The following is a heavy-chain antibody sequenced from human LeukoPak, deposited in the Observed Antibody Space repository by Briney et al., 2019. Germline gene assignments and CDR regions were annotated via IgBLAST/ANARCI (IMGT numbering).Heavy chain of an antibody. CDR1: GGSISSYY. CDR3: ARHRRHRLYYDSSGYYHDAFDF. CDR2: IYTSGST. V-gene: IGHV4-4*07. J-gene: IGHJ3*01. D-gene: IGHD3-22*01. Sequence: SETLSLTCTVSGGSISSYYWSWIRQPAGKGLGWIGRIYTSGSTNYNPSLKSRVTMSVDTSKNQFSLKLSSVTAADTAVYFCARHRRHRLYYDSSGYYHDAFDFWGQGTMVTVSS.